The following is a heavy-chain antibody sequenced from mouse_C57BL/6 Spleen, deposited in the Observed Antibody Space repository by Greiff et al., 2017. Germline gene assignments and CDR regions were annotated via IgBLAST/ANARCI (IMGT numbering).Heavy chain of an antibody. CDR1: GYTFTDYY. D-gene: IGHD1-1*01. CDR3: ARSNYYGSSYEGAMDY. V-gene: IGHV1-77*01. Sequence: QVQLKQSGAELVKPGASVKISCKASGYTFTDYYINWVKQRPGQGLEWIGKIGPGSGSTYYNEKFKGKATLTADKSSSTAYMQLSSLTSEDSAVYFCARSNYYGSSYEGAMDYWGQGTSVTVSS. CDR2: IGPGSGST. J-gene: IGHJ4*01.